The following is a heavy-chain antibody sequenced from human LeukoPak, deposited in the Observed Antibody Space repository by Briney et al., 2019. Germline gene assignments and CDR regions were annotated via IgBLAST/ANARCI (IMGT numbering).Heavy chain of an antibody. CDR3: ARAPLNYYDSSGYYLW. J-gene: IGHJ4*02. V-gene: IGHV1-18*01. CDR2: ISAYNGNT. CDR1: GNTFTSYG. Sequence: ASVKVSCKASGNTFTSYGISWVRQAPGQGLEWMGWISAYNGNTNYAQKLQGRVTMTTDTSTSTAYMELRSLRSDDTAVYYCARAPLNYYDSSGYYLWWGQGTLVTVSS. D-gene: IGHD3-22*01.